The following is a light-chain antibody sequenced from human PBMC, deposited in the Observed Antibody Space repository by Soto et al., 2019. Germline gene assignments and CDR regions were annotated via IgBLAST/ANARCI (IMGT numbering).Light chain of an antibody. Sequence: QSALAQPRSVSGSPGQSVTISCTGTSSDVGAYNYVSWYQQHPGKAPKFMIYDVSKRPSWVPDRFSGSKSGNTASLTISGLQAEDEADYYCCAYAGTYSYVFGTGTKV. CDR3: CAYAGTYSYV. CDR2: DVS. CDR1: SSDVGAYNY. V-gene: IGLV2-11*01. J-gene: IGLJ1*01.